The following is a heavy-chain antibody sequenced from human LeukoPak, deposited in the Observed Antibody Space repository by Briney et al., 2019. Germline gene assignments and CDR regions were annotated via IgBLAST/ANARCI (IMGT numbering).Heavy chain of an antibody. D-gene: IGHD3-22*01. J-gene: IGHJ4*02. CDR1: GYSFTSYY. Sequence: ASVKVSCKASGYSFTSYYMQWVRQAPGQGLEWMGVISPSGGSTTYEQRFKGSVTMTRDTSTSTVYMELSSLRSEDTAVYYCAKNGDTSGYYYVDYWGQGTLVTVSS. V-gene: IGHV1-46*01. CDR3: AKNGDTSGYYYVDY. CDR2: ISPSGGST.